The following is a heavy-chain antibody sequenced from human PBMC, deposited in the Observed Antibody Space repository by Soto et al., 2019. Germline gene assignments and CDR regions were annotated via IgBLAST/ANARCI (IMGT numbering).Heavy chain of an antibody. CDR1: GGTFSSYA. CDR2: IIPIFGTA. V-gene: IGHV1-69*01. Sequence: QVQLVQSGAEVKKPGSSVKVSCKASGGTFSSYAISWVRQAPGQGLEWMGGIIPIFGTANYAQKFQGRVTITADESTSTAYMELSSLRSEDTAVYYCARDREEVRGVMGRGLRYGMDVWGQGTTVTVSS. J-gene: IGHJ6*02. CDR3: ARDREEVRGVMGRGLRYGMDV. D-gene: IGHD3-10*01.